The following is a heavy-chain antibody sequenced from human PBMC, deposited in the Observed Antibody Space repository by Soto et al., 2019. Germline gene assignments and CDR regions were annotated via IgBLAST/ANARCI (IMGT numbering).Heavy chain of an antibody. D-gene: IGHD5-18*01. V-gene: IGHV2-5*02. CDR2: IYWDDDK. Sequence: QITLKESGPTLVKPTQTLTLTCTFSGFSLSTSGVGVGWIRQPPGKALEWLALIYWDDDKRYSPSLKSRLTNTKDPSKNQVVLTMTNMDPVDTATYYCAPSQWIPLWFDYWGQGTLVTVSS. J-gene: IGHJ4*02. CDR1: GFSLSTSGVG. CDR3: APSQWIPLWFDY.